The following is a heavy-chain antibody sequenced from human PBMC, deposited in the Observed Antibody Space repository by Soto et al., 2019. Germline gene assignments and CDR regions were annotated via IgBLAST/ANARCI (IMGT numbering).Heavy chain of an antibody. CDR2: ISYDGSNK. V-gene: IGHV3-30-3*01. CDR3: ARRSRDGYNLELDY. Sequence: GGSLRLSCAASGFTFSSYAMHWVRQAPGKGLEWVAVISYDGSNKYYADSVKGRFTISRDNSKNTLYLQMNSLRAEDTAVYYCARRSRDGYNLELDYWGQGTLVTVSS. CDR1: GFTFSSYA. J-gene: IGHJ4*02. D-gene: IGHD5-12*01.